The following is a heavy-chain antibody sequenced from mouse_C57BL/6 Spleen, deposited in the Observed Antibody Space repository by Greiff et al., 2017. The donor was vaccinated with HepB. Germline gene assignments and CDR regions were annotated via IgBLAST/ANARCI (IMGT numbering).Heavy chain of an antibody. CDR1: GFTFSSYA. J-gene: IGHJ2*01. CDR2: ISDGGSYT. D-gene: IGHD1-1*02. V-gene: IGHV5-4*01. CDR3: ARERYGRYFDY. Sequence: VQLVESGGGLVKPGGSLKLSCAASGFTFSSYAMSWVRQTPEKRLEWVATISDGGSYTYYPDNVKGRFTISRDNAKNNLYLQMSHLKSEDTAMYYCARERYGRYFDYWGQGTTLTVSS.